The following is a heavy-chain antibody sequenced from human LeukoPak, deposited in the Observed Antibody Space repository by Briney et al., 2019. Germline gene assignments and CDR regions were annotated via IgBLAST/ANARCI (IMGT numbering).Heavy chain of an antibody. CDR1: GGSFSGYY. J-gene: IGHJ5*02. CDR3: ARGGVYWFDP. D-gene: IGHD3-10*01. Sequence: SVTLSLTCAVYGGSFSGYYWSWIRQPPGKGLEWIGEINHSGRTNYNPSLKSRVTISVDTSKNQFSLKLSSVTAADTAVYYCARGGVYWFDPWGQGTLVTVSS. CDR2: INHSGRT. V-gene: IGHV4-34*01.